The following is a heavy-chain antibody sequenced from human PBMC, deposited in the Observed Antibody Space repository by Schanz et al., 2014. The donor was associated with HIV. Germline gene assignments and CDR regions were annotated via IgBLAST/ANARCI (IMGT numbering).Heavy chain of an antibody. CDR2: MSWNRRRI. Sequence: EVQLVASGGELVQPGRSLRLSCAASGFIFDDYAMHWVRQAPGKGLEWVSGMSWNRRRIGYGDAVKGRFTISRDNANNFVYLEMNGLRVEDTALYYCAKGIMGATEYYYGMDVWGQGTMVTVSS. V-gene: IGHV3-9*01. D-gene: IGHD1-26*01. J-gene: IGHJ6*02. CDR1: GFIFDDYA. CDR3: AKGIMGATEYYYGMDV.